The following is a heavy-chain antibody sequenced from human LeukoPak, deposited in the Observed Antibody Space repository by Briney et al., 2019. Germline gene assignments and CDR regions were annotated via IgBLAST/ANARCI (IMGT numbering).Heavy chain of an antibody. CDR2: IYYSGST. CDR1: GGSISSYY. V-gene: IGHV4-59*01. D-gene: IGHD3-22*01. CDR3: ARTIVVESNDAFDI. Sequence: PSETLSLTCTVSGGSISSYYWSWIRQPPGKGLEWIGYIYYSGSTNYNPSLKSRVTISVDTSKNQFSLKLSSVTAADTAVYYCARTIVVESNDAFDIWGQGTMVTVSS. J-gene: IGHJ3*02.